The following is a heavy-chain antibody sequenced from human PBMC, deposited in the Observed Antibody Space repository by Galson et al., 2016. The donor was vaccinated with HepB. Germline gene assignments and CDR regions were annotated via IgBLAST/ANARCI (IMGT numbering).Heavy chain of an antibody. D-gene: IGHD3-10*01. V-gene: IGHV1-46*01. CDR3: ARQGMVRGDNLFDT. Sequence: SVKVSCKASGYTFTSYYMHWVRQAPGQGLEWMGIINPSIGSTVYAQKFQDRVTITADDSTSTAYMVLSSLKFEDTAVYYCARQGMVRGDNLFDTWGQGILVTVSS. J-gene: IGHJ5*02. CDR1: GYTFTSYY. CDR2: INPSIGST.